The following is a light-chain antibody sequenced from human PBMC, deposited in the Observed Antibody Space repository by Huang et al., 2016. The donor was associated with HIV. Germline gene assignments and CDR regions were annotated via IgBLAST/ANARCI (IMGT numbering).Light chain of an antibody. CDR2: AAS. CDR1: QNINTN. V-gene: IGKV3-15*01. CDR3: QQYNDWPRS. Sequence: EMVMTQSPGTLFVAPGERATLSCRASQNINTNLAWFQQKPGQAPRLLIYAASTRTADFPARFSGSGSRTEFTLTISSLQSEDIAVYYCQQYNDWPRSFGQGTKVEIK. J-gene: IGKJ1*01.